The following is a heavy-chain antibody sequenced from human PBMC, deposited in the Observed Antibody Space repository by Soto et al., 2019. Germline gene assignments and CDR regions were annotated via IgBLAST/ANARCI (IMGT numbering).Heavy chain of an antibody. D-gene: IGHD2-8*02. V-gene: IGHV4-39*01. CDR2: TYFGGST. CDR1: GGSITSSPSY. J-gene: IGHJ4*02. CDR3: ARPRHHTALVFDY. Sequence: SETLSLTCTVSGGSITSSPSYWVWIRQPPGKGLEWIGSTYFGGSTYYNPSLTGRVTISVDTSKNQVSLNLNSVTAADTAVYYCARPRHHTALVFDYWGQGALVTVSS.